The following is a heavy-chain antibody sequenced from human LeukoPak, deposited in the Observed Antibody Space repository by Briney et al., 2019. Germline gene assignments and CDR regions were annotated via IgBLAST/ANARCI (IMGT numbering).Heavy chain of an antibody. CDR1: GYTFTSYY. V-gene: IGHV1-46*01. D-gene: IGHD3-22*01. CDR3: ARGPGEGGSSGYYYGKPEDPAEYYFDY. Sequence: ASVKVSCKASGYTFTSYYMHWVRQAPGQGLEWMGIINPSGGRTSYAQKFQGRVTMTRDMSTSTVYMELSSLRSEDTAVYYCARGPGEGGSSGYYYGKPEDPAEYYFDYWGQGTLVTVSS. J-gene: IGHJ4*02. CDR2: INPSGGRT.